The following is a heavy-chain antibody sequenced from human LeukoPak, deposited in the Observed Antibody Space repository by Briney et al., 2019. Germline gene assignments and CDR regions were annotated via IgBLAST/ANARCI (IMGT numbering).Heavy chain of an antibody. CDR2: IYPGDSDT. Sequence: GESLKISCKGSGYSFTSYWIGWVRQMPGKGLEWMGIIYPGDSDTRYSPSFQGQVTISADKSISTAYLQWSSLKASDTAMYYCARRQWNYYDSSGHTAFDIWGQGTMVTVSS. D-gene: IGHD3-22*01. CDR1: GYSFTSYW. V-gene: IGHV5-51*01. J-gene: IGHJ3*02. CDR3: ARRQWNYYDSSGHTAFDI.